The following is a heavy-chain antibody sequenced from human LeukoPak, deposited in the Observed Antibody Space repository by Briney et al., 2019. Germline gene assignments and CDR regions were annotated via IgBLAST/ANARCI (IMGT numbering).Heavy chain of an antibody. D-gene: IGHD2-15*01. Sequence: GGSLRLSCAASGFTVSSNYMSGVRQAPGKGLEWVSVIYSGGSTYYADSVKGRFTISRDNSKNTLYLQMNSLRAEDTAVYYYAARDRILPKPLAFDIWGQGTMVTVSS. CDR3: AARDRILPKPLAFDI. V-gene: IGHV3-66*01. CDR2: IYSGGST. J-gene: IGHJ3*02. CDR1: GFTVSSNY.